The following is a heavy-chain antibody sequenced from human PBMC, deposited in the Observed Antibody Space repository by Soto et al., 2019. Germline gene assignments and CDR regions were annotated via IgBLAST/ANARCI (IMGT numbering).Heavy chain of an antibody. J-gene: IGHJ6*03. Sequence: PSETLSLTCTVSGGSISSSSYYWGWIRQPPGKGLEWIGSIYYSGSTYYNPSLKSRVTISVDTSKNQFSLKLSSVTAADTAVYYCARHAVLWGLRYFDSTGTGYMDFWGKGTTVTVAS. CDR2: IYYSGST. D-gene: IGHD3-9*01. CDR1: GGSISSSSYY. V-gene: IGHV4-39*01. CDR3: ARHAVLWGLRYFDSTGTGYMDF.